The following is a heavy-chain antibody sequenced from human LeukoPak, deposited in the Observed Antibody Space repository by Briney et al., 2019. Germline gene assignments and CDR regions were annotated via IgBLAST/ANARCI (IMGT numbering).Heavy chain of an antibody. CDR1: GFTFSSYA. V-gene: IGHV3-23*01. J-gene: IGHJ4*02. Sequence: GGSLRLSCAASGFTFSSYAMSWVRQAPGKGLEWVSAISGSGGSTYYADSVKGRFTISRDNSKNTLYLQMNSLRAEDTAVYYCAREIFWSGYYSNLHFDYWGQGTLVTVSS. D-gene: IGHD3-3*01. CDR2: ISGSGGST. CDR3: AREIFWSGYYSNLHFDY.